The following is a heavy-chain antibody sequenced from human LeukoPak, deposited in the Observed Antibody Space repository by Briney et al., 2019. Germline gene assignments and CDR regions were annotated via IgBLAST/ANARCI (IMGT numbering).Heavy chain of an antibody. D-gene: IGHD6-13*01. J-gene: IGHJ4*02. CDR1: GGSISSYY. CDR2: IYYSGST. CDR3: ARWLSAGSFDY. V-gene: IGHV4-59*01. Sequence: PSETLSLTCTVSGGSISSYYWSWIRQPPGKGLEWIGYIYYSGSTNYNPSLKSRVTISVDTSKNQFSLKLSSVTAADTAVYYCARWLSAGSFDYWGQGTLVTVSS.